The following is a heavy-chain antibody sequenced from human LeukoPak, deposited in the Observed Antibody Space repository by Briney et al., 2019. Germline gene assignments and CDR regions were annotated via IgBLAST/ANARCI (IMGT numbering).Heavy chain of an antibody. CDR1: GFIFSDYY. CDR3: AHGISSVVY. V-gene: IGHV3-11*01. D-gene: IGHD3-3*02. CDR2: ISNSDNDI. J-gene: IGHJ4*02. Sequence: GSLRLSCVASGFIFSDYYMSWIRQTPGKGLEWISYISNSDNDIYYAGSVKGRFTISRDNTRNSLFLQMNSLRPDDTAVYYCAHGISSVVYWIQGTLFTVS.